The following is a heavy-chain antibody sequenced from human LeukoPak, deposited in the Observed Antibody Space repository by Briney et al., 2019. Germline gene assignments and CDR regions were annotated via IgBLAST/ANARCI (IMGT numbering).Heavy chain of an antibody. V-gene: IGHV1-2*02. CDR1: GYTFTNYG. Sequence: ASVKVSCKASGYTFTNYGISWVRQAPGQGLEWMGWINPNSGGTNYAQKFQGRVTMTRDTSISTAYMELSRLRSDDTAVYYCARVDGDYNYYYMDVWGKGTTVTVSS. CDR3: ARVDGDYNYYYMDV. D-gene: IGHD4-17*01. J-gene: IGHJ6*03. CDR2: INPNSGGT.